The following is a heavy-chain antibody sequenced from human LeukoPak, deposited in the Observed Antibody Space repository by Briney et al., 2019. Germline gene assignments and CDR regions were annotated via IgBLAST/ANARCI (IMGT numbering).Heavy chain of an antibody. Sequence: PGGSLRLSCAASGFTFHDYDMSWVRQSPGKGLEWVSGINWNGDRTGYADSVKGRFTISRDNAKNTLYLQMNSLTAEDTAVYYCARSDWFDPWGQGTLVTVSS. CDR2: INWNGDRT. CDR3: ARSDWFDP. J-gene: IGHJ5*02. CDR1: GFTFHDYD. V-gene: IGHV3-20*04.